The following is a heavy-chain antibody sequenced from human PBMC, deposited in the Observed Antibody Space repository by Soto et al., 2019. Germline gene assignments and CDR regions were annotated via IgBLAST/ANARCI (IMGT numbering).Heavy chain of an antibody. CDR1: GGSFSGYY. D-gene: IGHD3-10*01. CDR2: INHSGST. CDR3: ARDRATMVRGVIPRWFDP. J-gene: IGHJ5*02. Sequence: SETLSPTCAVYGGSFSGYYWSWIRQPPGKGLEWIGEINHSGSTNYNPSLKSRVTISVDTPKNQFSLKLSSVTAADTAVYYCARDRATMVRGVIPRWFDPWGQGTLVT. V-gene: IGHV4-34*01.